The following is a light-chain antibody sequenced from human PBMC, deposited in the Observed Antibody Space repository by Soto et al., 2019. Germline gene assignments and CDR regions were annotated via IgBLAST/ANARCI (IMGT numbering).Light chain of an antibody. CDR1: QTISNT. CDR3: QQYNNWTWT. Sequence: ELVMTQSPATLSVSPGDKVSLSCRANQTISNTLACYQQKPGQAPRLLIYAASTRATGIPARFSGTGSGTEFTLTISSLQSEDFAVYYCQQYNNWTWTFGQGTKVDI. V-gene: IGKV3-15*01. CDR2: AAS. J-gene: IGKJ1*01.